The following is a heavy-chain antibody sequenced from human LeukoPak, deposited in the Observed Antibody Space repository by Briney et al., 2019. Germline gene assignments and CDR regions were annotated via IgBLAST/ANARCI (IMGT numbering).Heavy chain of an antibody. Sequence: GASVKVFCKASGYTFTNYYIHWVRQAPGQGLEWMGLINPGGDNTNYAQNFQGRVTMTRDTSASTVYMELSSLRSEDTAIYYCARIRDGYNDAYDIWGQGTVVTVPS. CDR2: INPGGDNT. J-gene: IGHJ3*02. V-gene: IGHV1-46*01. D-gene: IGHD5-24*01. CDR3: ARIRDGYNDAYDI. CDR1: GYTFTNYY.